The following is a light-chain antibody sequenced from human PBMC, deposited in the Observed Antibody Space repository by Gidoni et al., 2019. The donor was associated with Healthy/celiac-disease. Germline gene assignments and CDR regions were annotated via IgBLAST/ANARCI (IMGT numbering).Light chain of an antibody. CDR1: SSDVGCYNY. V-gene: IGLV2-14*03. CDR2: DVS. CDR3: SSYTSSSTLERV. Sequence: QSAPTQPASVYGSPGQSITISCTGTSSDVGCYNYVSWYQQHPGKAPKLMIYDVSNRPSGVSNRFSGSKSGNTASLTISGLQAEDEADYYCSSYTSSSTLERVFVGGTKLTVL. J-gene: IGLJ2*01.